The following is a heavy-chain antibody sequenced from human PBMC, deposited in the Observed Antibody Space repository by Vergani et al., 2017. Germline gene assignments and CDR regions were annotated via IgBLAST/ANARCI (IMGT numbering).Heavy chain of an antibody. CDR1: GFTFSSYA. Sequence: VQLVESGGGVVQPGRSLRLSCAASGFTFSSYAMHWVRQAPGKWLEWVAVISYDGSNKYYADSVKGRFTISRDNSKNTLYLQMNSLRAEDTAVYYCARGQLWRYYYYYMDVWGKGTTVTVSS. J-gene: IGHJ6*03. D-gene: IGHD5-18*01. V-gene: IGHV3-30-3*01. CDR2: ISYDGSNK. CDR3: ARGQLWRYYYYYMDV.